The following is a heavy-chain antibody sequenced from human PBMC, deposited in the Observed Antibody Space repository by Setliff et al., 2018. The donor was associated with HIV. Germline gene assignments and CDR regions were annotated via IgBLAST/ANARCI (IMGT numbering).Heavy chain of an antibody. Sequence: ASVKVSCKASGYTFNNYGISWVRQAPGQGLEWMGWINTHSGYTNYAQNVQGRVTITADESTSTAYMELSSLRSEDTAVYYCAREREIVGAGNYMDVWGKGTTVTVSS. CDR2: INTHSGYT. J-gene: IGHJ6*03. V-gene: IGHV1-18*01. CDR1: GYTFNNYG. CDR3: AREREIVGAGNYMDV. D-gene: IGHD1-26*01.